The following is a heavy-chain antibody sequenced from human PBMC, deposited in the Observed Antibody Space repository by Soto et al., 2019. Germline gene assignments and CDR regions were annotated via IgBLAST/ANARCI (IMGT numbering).Heavy chain of an antibody. CDR1: GFTVSTHG. CDR2: MWNDGTRV. Sequence: QVQLVESGGGVVQPGTSLRLSCAASGFTVSTHGMHWVRQAPGKGLEWVALMWNDGTRVNYVDSVKGRFTISRDTSQNTVHLQMISLRAEDTAVYYCARDLALNGLDYRGQGTLVTVSP. J-gene: IGHJ4*02. V-gene: IGHV3-33*01. CDR3: ARDLALNGLDY. D-gene: IGHD3-3*02.